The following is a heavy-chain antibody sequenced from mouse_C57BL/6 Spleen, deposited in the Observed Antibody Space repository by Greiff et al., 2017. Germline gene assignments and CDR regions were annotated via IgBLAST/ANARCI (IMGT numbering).Heavy chain of an antibody. D-gene: IGHD1-1*01. CDR3: ARWYYGSSHYYAMDY. CDR1: GYTFTSYW. CDR2: IDPSDSET. Sequence: VQLQQPGAELVRPGSSVKLSCKASGYTFTSYWLHWVKQRPIQGLEWIGNIDPSDSETHYNQKFKDKATLTVDKSSSTAYMQLSSLTSEDSAVYYCARWYYGSSHYYAMDYWGQGTSVTVSS. J-gene: IGHJ4*01. V-gene: IGHV1-52*01.